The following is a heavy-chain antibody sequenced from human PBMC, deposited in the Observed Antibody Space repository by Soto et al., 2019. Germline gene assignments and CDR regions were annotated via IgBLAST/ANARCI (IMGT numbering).Heavy chain of an antibody. J-gene: IGHJ4*02. Sequence: SETLSLTCTVSGDSIRSGNRYWSWIRQPPGKGLEWIGYIYYSGSTYYSPSLKSRVTISVDTSKNQFSLKLSSVTAADTAVYYCARYYYDSSGPDYWGQGTLVTVSS. CDR1: GDSIRSGNRY. D-gene: IGHD3-22*01. CDR2: IYYSGST. V-gene: IGHV4-30-4*01. CDR3: ARYYYDSSGPDY.